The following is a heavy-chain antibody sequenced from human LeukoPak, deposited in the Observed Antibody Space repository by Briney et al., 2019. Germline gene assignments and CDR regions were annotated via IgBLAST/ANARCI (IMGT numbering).Heavy chain of an antibody. Sequence: SETLSLTCAVSGYSISSGYYWGWVRQAPGKGLEWIGSIYHTGSTDYNPSLKSRLTISVDMSKNQFSLNLRFVSAADTAVYYCARDKDDYVWGTYRWWGQGMLVTVSS. CDR2: IYHTGST. CDR1: GYSISSGYY. J-gene: IGHJ4*02. D-gene: IGHD3-16*02. CDR3: ARDKDDYVWGTYRW. V-gene: IGHV4-38-2*01.